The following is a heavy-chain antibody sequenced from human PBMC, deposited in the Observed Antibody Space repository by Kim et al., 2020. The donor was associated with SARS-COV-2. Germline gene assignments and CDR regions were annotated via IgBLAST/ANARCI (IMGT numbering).Heavy chain of an antibody. CDR3: AKDRRFSYGKDYYYGMDV. Sequence: GGSLRLSCAASGFTFGDYAMHWVRQAPGKGLEWVSGISWNSGSIGYADSVKGRFTISRDNAKNSLYLQMNSLRAEDTALYYCAKDRRFSYGKDYYYGMDVWGQEATGTVSS. CDR2: ISWNSGSI. D-gene: IGHD5-18*01. J-gene: IGHJ6*02. V-gene: IGHV3-9*01. CDR1: GFTFGDYA.